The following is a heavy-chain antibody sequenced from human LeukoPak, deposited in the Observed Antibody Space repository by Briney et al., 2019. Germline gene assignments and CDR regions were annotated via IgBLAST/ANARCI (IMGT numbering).Heavy chain of an antibody. V-gene: IGHV1-18*01. D-gene: IGHD2-21*02. CDR1: GYTFTSYG. CDR2: ISVYNGNT. Sequence: GASVKVSCKASGYTFTSYGISWVRQAPGQGLEWMGWISVYNGNTKYAQNLQDRVTLTTDTSTSTAYMELRSLTSDDTAVYYCARGGVTVVTVYYLDYWGQGTLVTVSS. CDR3: ARGGVTVVTVYYLDY. J-gene: IGHJ4*02.